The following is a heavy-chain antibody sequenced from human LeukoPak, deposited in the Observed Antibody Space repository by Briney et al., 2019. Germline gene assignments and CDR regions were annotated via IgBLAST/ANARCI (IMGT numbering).Heavy chain of an antibody. CDR2: ISYSGGT. D-gene: IGHD1-26*01. CDR3: ARHGGSYTFDY. J-gene: IGHJ4*02. V-gene: IGHV4-59*08. Sequence: SETLTLTCTVSGGSISGYYWSWIRQPPGKGLEWIGFISYSGGTNYNPSLKSRVTISVDTSKNQFSLKLNSVTAADTAVYYCARHGGSYTFDYWGQGTLVTVSS. CDR1: GGSISGYY.